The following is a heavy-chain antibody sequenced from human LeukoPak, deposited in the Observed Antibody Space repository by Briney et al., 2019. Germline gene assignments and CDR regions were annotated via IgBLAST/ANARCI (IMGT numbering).Heavy chain of an antibody. D-gene: IGHD6-13*01. J-gene: IGHJ4*02. CDR1: GGSISSGGYY. CDR3: ARGDSWTLDY. V-gene: IGHV4-30-2*01. CDR2: IYHSGST. Sequence: SQTLSLTCTVSGGSISSGGYYWSWIRQPPGKGLEWIGYIYHSGSTYYNPSLKSRVTISVDRSKNQFSLKLSSVTAADTAVYYCARGDSWTLDYWGQGTLVTVSS.